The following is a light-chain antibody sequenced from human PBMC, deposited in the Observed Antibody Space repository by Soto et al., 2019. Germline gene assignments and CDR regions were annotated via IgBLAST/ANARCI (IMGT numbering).Light chain of an antibody. V-gene: IGKV3-11*01. Sequence: EIVLTQSPDTLSLSPGERATLSCRTSQSISSFLVWYQQKPGQAPRLLIYDASNRATGIPARFSGSGSGTDFTLTISSLEPEDFAVYYCQQRADWPPWTFGQGTKVDIK. CDR2: DAS. CDR3: QQRADWPPWT. CDR1: QSISSF. J-gene: IGKJ1*01.